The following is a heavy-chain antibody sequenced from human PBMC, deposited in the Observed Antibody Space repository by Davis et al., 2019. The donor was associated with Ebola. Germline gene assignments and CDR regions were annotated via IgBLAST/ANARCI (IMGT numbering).Heavy chain of an antibody. CDR2: IRYDGSNK. CDR3: ARRARGSVVVPAAIGVGDY. CDR1: GFTFSSYG. Sequence: PGGSLRLSCAASGFTFSSYGMHWVRQAPGKGLEWVAFIRYDGSNKYYADSVKGRFTISRDNSKNTLYLQMNSLRAEDTAVYYCARRARGSVVVPAAIGVGDYWGQGTLVTVSS. V-gene: IGHV3-30*02. J-gene: IGHJ4*02. D-gene: IGHD2-2*02.